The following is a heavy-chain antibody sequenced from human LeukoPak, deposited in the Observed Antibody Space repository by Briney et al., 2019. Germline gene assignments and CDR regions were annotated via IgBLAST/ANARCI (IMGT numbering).Heavy chain of an antibody. J-gene: IGHJ5*02. CDR3: ARQYGSGVARRLDP. CDR2: IYYSGST. CDR1: GGSTSSYY. D-gene: IGHD3-10*01. Sequence: SETLSLTCTVSGGSTSSYYWSWIRQPPGKGLEWIGYIYYSGSTNYNPSLKSRVTISVDTSKNQFSLKLSSVTAADTAVYYCARQYGSGVARRLDPWGQGTLVTVSS. V-gene: IGHV4-59*01.